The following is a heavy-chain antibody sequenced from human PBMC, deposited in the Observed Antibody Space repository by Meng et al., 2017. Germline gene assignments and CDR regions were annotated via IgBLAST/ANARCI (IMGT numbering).Heavy chain of an antibody. V-gene: IGHV6-1*01. D-gene: IGHD2-8*02. CDR3: ARGVVYAISYFDY. CDR1: GDSVTGNSAA. CDR2: TYERYKVYD. Sequence: QVQLQLSGPGLWEPPVALSGAWVLPGDSVTGNSAACDLIRQSPSRDLEWLGRTYERYKVYDKYSVSMKSRITINPDTSKNQFSLQLNSVTPEDTAVYYCARGVVYAISYFDYWGQGTLVTVSS. J-gene: IGHJ4*02.